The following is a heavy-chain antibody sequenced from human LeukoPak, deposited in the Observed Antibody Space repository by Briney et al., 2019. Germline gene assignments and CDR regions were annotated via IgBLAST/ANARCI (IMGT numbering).Heavy chain of an antibody. D-gene: IGHD1-26*01. Sequence: SETLSLTCTVSVDSISGYYWSWIRQPPGKGLEWIGYMYYSGNTNYNPSLKSRLTTSLDTSKNQFSLKLSSVTAADTAVYYCARVFGSYSSYYGMDVWGQGTTVTVSS. V-gene: IGHV4-59*01. CDR2: MYYSGNT. CDR3: ARVFGSYSSYYGMDV. J-gene: IGHJ6*02. CDR1: VDSISGYY.